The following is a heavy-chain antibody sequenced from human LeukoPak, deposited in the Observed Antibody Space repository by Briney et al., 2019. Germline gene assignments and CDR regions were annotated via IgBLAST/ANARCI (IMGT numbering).Heavy chain of an antibody. J-gene: IGHJ5*02. CDR2: INPNSGGT. CDR1: GYTFTGHY. D-gene: IGHD6-13*01. Sequence: ASVKVSCKASGYTFTGHYMHWVRQAPGQGLEWMGWINPNSGGTNYAQKFQGWVTMTRVTSISTAYMELSRLRSDDTAVYYCARGGVAAAGTVWFDPWGQGTLVTVSS. V-gene: IGHV1-2*04. CDR3: ARGGVAAAGTVWFDP.